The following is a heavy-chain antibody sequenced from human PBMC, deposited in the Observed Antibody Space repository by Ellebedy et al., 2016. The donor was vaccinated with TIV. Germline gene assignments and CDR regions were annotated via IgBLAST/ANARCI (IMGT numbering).Heavy chain of an antibody. CDR3: SRDAGADVVVVAAAREVAFDI. D-gene: IGHD2-15*01. J-gene: IGHJ3*02. V-gene: IGHV1-2*04. CDR2: INPDSGAT. CDR1: GYTFTSYG. Sequence: ASVKVSCKASGYTFTSYGINWVRQAPGQGLEWMGWINPDSGATNCAQKFQGWVTMTRDTSLSTAYIELSRLRSDDTAVYYCSRDAGADVVVVAAAREVAFDIWGQGTMVSVSS.